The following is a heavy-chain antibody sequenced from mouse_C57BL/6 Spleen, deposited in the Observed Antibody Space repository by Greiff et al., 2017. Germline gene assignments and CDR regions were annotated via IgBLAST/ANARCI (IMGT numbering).Heavy chain of an antibody. CDR1: GYTFTSYW. Sequence: QVQLQQPGAELVKPGASVKLSCKASGYTFTSYWMQWVKQRPGQGLEWIGEIDPSDSYTNYNQKFKGKATLTVDTSSSTAYMQLSSLTSEDSAVXYCERGIIRDAMDYWGQGTSVTVSS. J-gene: IGHJ4*01. CDR3: ERGIIRDAMDY. CDR2: IDPSDSYT. V-gene: IGHV1-50*01. D-gene: IGHD1-1*01.